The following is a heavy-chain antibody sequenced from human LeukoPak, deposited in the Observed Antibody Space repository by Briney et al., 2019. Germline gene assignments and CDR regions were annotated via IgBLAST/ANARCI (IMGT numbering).Heavy chain of an antibody. J-gene: IGHJ6*03. D-gene: IGHD4-11*01. Sequence: SVKDSCKASGGTFSSYAISWVRQAPGQGLEWMGGIIPIFGTANYAQKFQGRVTITTDESTSTAYMELSSLRSEDTAVYYCARGPYSNYDYYYYYMDVWGKGTTVTVSS. CDR3: ARGPYSNYDYYYYYMDV. V-gene: IGHV1-69*05. CDR1: GGTFSSYA. CDR2: IIPIFGTA.